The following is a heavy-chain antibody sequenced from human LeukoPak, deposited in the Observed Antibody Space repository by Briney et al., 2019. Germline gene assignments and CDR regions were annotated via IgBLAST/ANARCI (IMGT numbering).Heavy chain of an antibody. J-gene: IGHJ3*02. Sequence: KPSGTLSLTCAVYGGSFSGYYWSWIRQPPGKGLEWIGEINHSGSTNYNPSLKSRVTISVDTSKNQFSLKLSSVTAADTAVYYCARDGGRITIFGVANVAFDIWGQGTMVTVSS. CDR3: ARDGGRITIFGVANVAFDI. CDR2: INHSGST. CDR1: GGSFSGYY. V-gene: IGHV4-34*01. D-gene: IGHD3-3*01.